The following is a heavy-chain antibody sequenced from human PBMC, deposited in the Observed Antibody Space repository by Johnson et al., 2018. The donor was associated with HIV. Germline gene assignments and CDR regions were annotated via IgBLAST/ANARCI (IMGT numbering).Heavy chain of an antibody. CDR3: ARDKYGVPSGTFDI. Sequence: VQLVESGGGLAQPGGSLRLSCVGSGLTFSSYAMSWVRQAPGKGLEWVSAISASGGSTYYADSVKGRFTISRDNTNNTLLLQMNSLRADDTAGYYCARDKYGVPSGTFDIWGLGTMVTVSS. D-gene: IGHD4-17*01. V-gene: IGHV3-23*04. J-gene: IGHJ3*02. CDR2: ISASGGST. CDR1: GLTFSSYA.